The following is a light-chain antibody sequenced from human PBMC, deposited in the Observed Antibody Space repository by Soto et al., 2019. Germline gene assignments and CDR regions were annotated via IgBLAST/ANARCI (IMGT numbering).Light chain of an antibody. CDR1: SSDVGAYKY. CDR2: DVS. V-gene: IGLV2-14*03. J-gene: IGLJ1*01. Sequence: SVLSQPASVSGSPGQSITISCTGTSSDVGAYKYISWFQQHPGKAPKLMIFDVSGRPSGVSDRFSGSKSGNTASLTIAGLQAEDEADYYCHSYTSSNTYVFGTGTKVTVL. CDR3: HSYTSSNTYV.